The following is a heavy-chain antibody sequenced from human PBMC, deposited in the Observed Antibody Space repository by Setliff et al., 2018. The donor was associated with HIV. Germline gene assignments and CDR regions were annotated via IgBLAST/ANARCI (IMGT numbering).Heavy chain of an antibody. CDR2: IKQDGSEK. V-gene: IGHV3-7*01. CDR3: VRNPQGSYWVTRYGMDV. Sequence: GGSLRLSCAASRFLFSSYWMTWVRQAPGKGLEWVANIKQDGSEKYYLDSVKGRFTISRDNAKNSLYLQMNSLRAEDTAVYYCVRNPQGSYWVTRYGMDVWGRGTTVTVSS. J-gene: IGHJ6*02. CDR1: RFLFSSYW. D-gene: IGHD3-10*01.